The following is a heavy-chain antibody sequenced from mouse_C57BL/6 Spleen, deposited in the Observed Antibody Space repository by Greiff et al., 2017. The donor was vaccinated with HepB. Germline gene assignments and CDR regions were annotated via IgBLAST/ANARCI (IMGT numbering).Heavy chain of an antibody. CDR2: ISDGGSYT. D-gene: IGHD2-2*01. J-gene: IGHJ2*01. CDR3: ARDRGDGYDP. CDR1: GFTFSSYA. Sequence: EVMLVESGGGLVKPGGSLKLSCAASGFTFSSYAMSWVRQTPEKRLEWVATISDGGSYTYYPDNVKGRFTISRDNAKNNLYLQMSHLKSEDTAMYYCARDRGDGYDPWGQGTTLTVSS. V-gene: IGHV5-4*01.